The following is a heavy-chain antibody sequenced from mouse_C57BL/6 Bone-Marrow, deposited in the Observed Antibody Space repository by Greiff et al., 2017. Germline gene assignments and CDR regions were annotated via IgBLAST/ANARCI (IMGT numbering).Heavy chain of an antibody. CDR2: ISPGNSDT. Sequence: DVQLQASWTVLARPGASVKMSCKTSGYTFTSYWMHCVQQRPGQGLAWIVAISPGNSDTSYNQKFKGKAKLTAVTSASTAYMELSSLTNEDSAVYYCTRWGFYYDYGGFAYWGQGTLVTVSA. V-gene: IGHV1-5*01. J-gene: IGHJ3*01. CDR3: TRWGFYYDYGGFAY. D-gene: IGHD2-4*01. CDR1: GYTFTSYW.